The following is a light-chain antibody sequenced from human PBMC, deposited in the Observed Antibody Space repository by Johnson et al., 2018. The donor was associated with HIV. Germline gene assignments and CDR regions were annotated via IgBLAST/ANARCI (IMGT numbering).Light chain of an antibody. CDR2: EDY. CDR3: GVWDASLSPHYV. J-gene: IGLJ1*01. CDR1: SSNIENYF. Sequence: QSVLTQPPSVSAAPGQRVNISCSGHSSNIENYFVSWYQQLPGAAPRLLIYEDYKRPSGIPDRFSGSKAGASATLGITGLQTGDEAEYYCGVWDASLSPHYVFGTGTKVTVL. V-gene: IGLV1-51*02.